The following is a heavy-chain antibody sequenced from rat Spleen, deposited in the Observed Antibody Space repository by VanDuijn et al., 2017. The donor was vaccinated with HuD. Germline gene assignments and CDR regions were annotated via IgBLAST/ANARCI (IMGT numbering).Heavy chain of an antibody. Sequence: EVQLVESGGGLMQPGRSLKLSCAASGFTFSNYDMAWVRQAPTKGLEWIASISTGADNTYYRDSVKGRFTVSRDDANKTHYLQMDSLRSEDTATYYCAIHGGLRNWFDSWGQGTLVTVSS. CDR1: GFTFSNYD. V-gene: IGHV5S13*01. CDR2: ISTGADNT. CDR3: AIHGGLRNWFDS. J-gene: IGHJ3*01. D-gene: IGHD1-11*01.